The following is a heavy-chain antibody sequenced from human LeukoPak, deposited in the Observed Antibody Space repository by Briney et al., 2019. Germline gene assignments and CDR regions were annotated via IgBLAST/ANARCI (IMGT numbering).Heavy chain of an antibody. V-gene: IGHV3-23*01. CDR3: VKARGFCSGGSCYNPFDP. D-gene: IGHD2-15*01. Sequence: PGGSLRLSCAASGFTFSSYAMSWVRQAPGKGLEWVSGISGSDGSTYYANSVKGRFTISRDNSKNTLYVQMNSLRAEDTAVYYCVKARGFCSGGSCYNPFDPWGQGTLVTVSS. CDR2: ISGSDGST. J-gene: IGHJ5*02. CDR1: GFTFSSYA.